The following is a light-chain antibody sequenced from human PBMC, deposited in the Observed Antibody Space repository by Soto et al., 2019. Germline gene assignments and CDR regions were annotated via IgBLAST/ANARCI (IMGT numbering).Light chain of an antibody. J-gene: IGLJ3*02. CDR3: SSYTTSSTHWV. CDR2: EVS. CDR1: SSDVGGYNY. Sequence: QSALTQPASVSGSPGQSITISCTGTSSDVGGYNYVSWYQQHPGKAPKLMIYEVSNRPSGVSNRFSGSKSGNTASLTISWLQAEDEADYYCSSYTTSSTHWVFGGGTKVTVL. V-gene: IGLV2-14*01.